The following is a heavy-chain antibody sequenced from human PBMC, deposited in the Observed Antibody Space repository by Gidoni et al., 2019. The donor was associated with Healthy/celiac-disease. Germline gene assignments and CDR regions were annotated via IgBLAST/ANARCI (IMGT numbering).Heavy chain of an antibody. V-gene: IGHV4-59*08. CDR2: IYYSGST. CDR1: GGSISSSY. D-gene: IGHD3-16*01. CDR3: ARLWGMDV. Sequence: QVQLQESGPGLVKPSETLSLTCTVSGGSISSSYWSWIRQPPGKGLEWIGYIYYSGSTNYNPSLKSRVTISVDTSKNQFSLKRSSVTAADTAVYYCARLWGMDVWGQGTTVTVSS. J-gene: IGHJ6*02.